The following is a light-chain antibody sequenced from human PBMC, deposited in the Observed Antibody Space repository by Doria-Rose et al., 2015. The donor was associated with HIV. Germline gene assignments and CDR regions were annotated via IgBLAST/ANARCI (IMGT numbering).Light chain of an antibody. CDR2: GAS. J-gene: IGKJ3*01. V-gene: IGKV1-27*01. CDR1: QGIYNY. CDR3: QLYYRGLLA. Sequence: CRASQGIYNYLAWNQQKPGKVPNLLIYGASTLQSGVPSRFSGSGSGTDFTLTISSLQPEDVATYYCQLYYRGLLAFGPGTKVDIK.